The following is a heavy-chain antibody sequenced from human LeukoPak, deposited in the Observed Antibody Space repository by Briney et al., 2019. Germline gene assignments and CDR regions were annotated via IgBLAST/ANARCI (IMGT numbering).Heavy chain of an antibody. J-gene: IGHJ4*02. Sequence: GSGPALVKPTQILTLTCTFSGFSLSARGMCVGWVRQPPGKALEWLARIDWDDDEFYTTTLRTRLTISKDTSKNQVVLTMTYMDPVDTATYYCARWTTQGFDYWGQGILVTVSS. D-gene: IGHD1-1*01. CDR2: IDWDDDE. CDR1: GFSLSARGMC. CDR3: ARWTTQGFDY. V-gene: IGHV2-70*17.